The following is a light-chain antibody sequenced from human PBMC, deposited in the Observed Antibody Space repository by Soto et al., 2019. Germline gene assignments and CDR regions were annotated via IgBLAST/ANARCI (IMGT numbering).Light chain of an antibody. CDR1: QGISSY. V-gene: IGKV1-27*01. J-gene: IGKJ1*01. Sequence: DIQMTQSPSSLSASVRDRVTITCPASQGISSYLAWYQQKPVKVPKLLIYASSTLQSGVTSRFSGSGSCTDYNPTITTLLPESVPTYYDQTYDSAPWSFGQGTKVYI. CDR3: QTYDSAPWS. CDR2: ASS.